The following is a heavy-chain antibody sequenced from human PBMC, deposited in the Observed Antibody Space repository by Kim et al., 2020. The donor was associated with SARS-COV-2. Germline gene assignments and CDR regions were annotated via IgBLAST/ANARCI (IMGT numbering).Heavy chain of an antibody. V-gene: IGHV4-59*13. CDR3: GTYCALMAGGRLFQY. CDR1: GGSMRSYY. CDR2: IFYSGAT. D-gene: IGHD2-21*01. J-gene: IGHJ4*02. Sequence: SETLSLTCTVSGGSMRSYYWNWIRQVPGKGLEWIGYIFYSGATNYNPSFKSRVTISLDMSDNQFSLRLTSVTAADTAVYYCGTYCALMAGGRLFQYWGQGILVTVSS.